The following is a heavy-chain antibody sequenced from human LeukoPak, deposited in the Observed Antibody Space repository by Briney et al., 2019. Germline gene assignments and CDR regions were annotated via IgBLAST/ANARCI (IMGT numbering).Heavy chain of an antibody. CDR1: GGSISSGDFF. V-gene: IGHV4-30-4*01. CDR3: ARDTRYCGGGSCYPDAFDI. CDR2: IHYTGST. Sequence: PSQTLSLTCTVSGGSISSGDFFWSWIRQPPGKGLEWIGHIHYTGSTYYNPPLMSRVTISVDTSKNQFSLKLNSATAADTAVYYCARDTRYCGGGSCYPDAFDIWGQGTMVTVSS. D-gene: IGHD2-15*01. J-gene: IGHJ3*02.